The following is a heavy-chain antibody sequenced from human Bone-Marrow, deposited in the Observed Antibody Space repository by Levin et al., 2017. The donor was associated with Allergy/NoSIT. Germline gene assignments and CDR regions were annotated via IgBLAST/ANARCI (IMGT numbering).Heavy chain of an antibody. J-gene: IGHJ6*02. V-gene: IGHV3-30*03. CDR1: RFTFSSYV. D-gene: IGHD1-26*01. CDR3: ARTPGDRHSFYFFGMDV. Sequence: GESLKISCAASRFTFSSYVMHWVRQAPGKGLEWLAFISHDGSNHFYADSVKGRFTVSRDNSQNTLYLQMNSLRPEDTAIYYCARTPGDRHSFYFFGMDVWGQGTSVSVSS. CDR2: ISHDGSNH.